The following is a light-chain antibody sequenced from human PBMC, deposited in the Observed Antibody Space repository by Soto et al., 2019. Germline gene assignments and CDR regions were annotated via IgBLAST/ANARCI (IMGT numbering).Light chain of an antibody. CDR2: DAS. CDR1: QSVSDY. Sequence: EVVLTQSPATLSLSPEERATLSCRASQSVSDYLAWYQQKPGQAPRLLIYDASNRATGIPARVSGSGSGTDFTLTISNLEPEDFSVYYCQHRRTFGPGTKVDIK. CDR3: QHRRT. J-gene: IGKJ3*01. V-gene: IGKV3-11*01.